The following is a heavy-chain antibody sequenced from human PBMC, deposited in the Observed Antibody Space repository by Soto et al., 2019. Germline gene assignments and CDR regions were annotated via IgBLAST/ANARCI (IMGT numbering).Heavy chain of an antibody. CDR1: GGSITSGPYS. J-gene: IGHJ6*02. D-gene: IGHD2-2*01. V-gene: IGHV4-39*01. CDR2: FHYSAST. Sequence: QLQLQESGPGLVKPSETLSLTCTVSGGSITSGPYSWGWIRQPPGEVLEWLGTFHYSASTYHNPSQPRRVTISVDTSNNQVSLNVTSVTVAATAVHYCARLGGYCSSPSTNCDGYYGIDVGGQATTATVSS. CDR3: ARLGGYCSSPSTNCDGYYGIDV.